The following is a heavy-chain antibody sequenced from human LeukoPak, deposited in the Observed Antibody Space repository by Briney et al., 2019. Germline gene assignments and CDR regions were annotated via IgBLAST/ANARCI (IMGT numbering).Heavy chain of an antibody. V-gene: IGHV1-18*01. Sequence: WASVKVSCKASGYTFTSYGISWVRQAPGQGLEWMGWISAYNGNTNYAQKLQGRDTMTTDTSTSTAYMELRSLRSDDTAVYYCARARQYYDILTGYPHHPNWFDPWGQGTLVTVSS. J-gene: IGHJ5*02. CDR1: GYTFTSYG. D-gene: IGHD3-9*01. CDR3: ARARQYYDILTGYPHHPNWFDP. CDR2: ISAYNGNT.